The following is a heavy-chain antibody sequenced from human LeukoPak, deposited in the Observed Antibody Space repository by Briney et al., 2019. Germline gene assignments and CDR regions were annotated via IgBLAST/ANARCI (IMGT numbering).Heavy chain of an antibody. CDR2: ISSSSRFI. D-gene: IGHD6-13*01. CDR1: GFTFNSYS. J-gene: IGHJ4*02. V-gene: IGHV3-21*01. CDR3: ARSDYSSSWLKFDY. Sequence: GGSLRLSCAASGFTFNSYSMNWFRQAPGKGLEWVSSISSSSRFIYYADSVKGRFTISRDNAKNSLYLQMTSQRAADTAVYYCARSDYSSSWLKFDYWGQGTLVTVSS.